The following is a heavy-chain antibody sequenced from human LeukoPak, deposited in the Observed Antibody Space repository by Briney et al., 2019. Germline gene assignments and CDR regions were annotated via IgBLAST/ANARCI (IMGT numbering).Heavy chain of an antibody. D-gene: IGHD3-10*01. J-gene: IGHJ6*03. CDR2: IYYSGST. CDR3: ARVGVGYYYYYYMDV. CDR1: GGSISSYY. Sequence: SETLSLTCTVSGGSISSYYWSWIRQPPGKGLEWIGYIYYSGSTNYNPSLKGRVTISVDTSKNQFSLKLSSVTAADTAVYYCARVGVGYYYYYYMDVWGKGTTVTVSS. V-gene: IGHV4-59*01.